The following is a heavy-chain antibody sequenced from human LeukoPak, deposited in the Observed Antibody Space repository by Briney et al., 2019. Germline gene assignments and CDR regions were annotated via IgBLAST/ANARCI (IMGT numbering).Heavy chain of an antibody. J-gene: IGHJ5*02. Sequence: PSETLSLTCTVSGGSISSSSYYWGRIPQPPWKGLEWIGSIYYSGSTYYNPSLKSRVTISVDTSKNQFSLKLSSVTAADTAVYYCARVYVNNPTVGDTVVRLDPWGQGTLVTVSS. CDR3: ARVYVNNPTVGDTVVRLDP. CDR2: IYYSGST. D-gene: IGHD1-26*01. CDR1: GGSISSSSYY. V-gene: IGHV4-39*01.